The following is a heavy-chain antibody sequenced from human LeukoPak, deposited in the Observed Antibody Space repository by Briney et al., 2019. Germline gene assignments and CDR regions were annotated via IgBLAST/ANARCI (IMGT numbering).Heavy chain of an antibody. V-gene: IGHV3-66*01. CDR1: GFTVSSNY. D-gene: IGHD3-10*02. CDR3: AELGITMIGGV. CDR2: IYSGGST. Sequence: GGFLRLSCAASGFTVSSNYMSWVRQAPGKGLEWVSVIYSGGSTYYADSVKGRFTISRDNAKNSLYLQMNSLRAEDTAVYYCAELGITMIGGVWGKGTTVTISS. J-gene: IGHJ6*04.